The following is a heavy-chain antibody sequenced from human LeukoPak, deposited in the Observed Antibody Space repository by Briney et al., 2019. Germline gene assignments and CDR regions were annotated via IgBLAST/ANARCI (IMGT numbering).Heavy chain of an antibody. CDR2: VDHSGNT. Sequence: SETLSLTCAVYGGSFSGYYWSWIRQPPGKGLEWIGEVDHSGNTKYNPSLKSRVTISVDTSNNQFSLKLSSVTAADTAVYYCARRYDGSGYVYYYYYYALDVWGQGTTVTVSS. V-gene: IGHV4-34*01. J-gene: IGHJ6*02. CDR3: ARRYDGSGYVYYYYYYALDV. D-gene: IGHD3-22*01. CDR1: GGSFSGYY.